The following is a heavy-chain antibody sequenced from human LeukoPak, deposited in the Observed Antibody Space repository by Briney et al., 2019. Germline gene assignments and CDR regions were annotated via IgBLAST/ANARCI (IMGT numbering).Heavy chain of an antibody. Sequence: GGSLRLSCTASGFTFSSYDMNWVRQAPGKGLEWVSYISTISSTKYYADSVKGRFTISRDNDKNSLYLQMNSLRAEDTAVYYCAKLSSTSLWGQGTLVTVSS. J-gene: IGHJ4*02. CDR1: GFTFSSYD. CDR2: ISTISSTK. D-gene: IGHD2-2*01. CDR3: AKLSSTSL. V-gene: IGHV3-48*04.